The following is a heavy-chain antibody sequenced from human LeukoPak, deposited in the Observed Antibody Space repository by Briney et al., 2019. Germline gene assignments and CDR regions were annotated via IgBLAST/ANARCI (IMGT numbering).Heavy chain of an antibody. CDR2: ITSSDSTT. J-gene: IGHJ4*02. CDR1: GFTFSNYE. Sequence: HSGGSLRLSCVASGFTFSNYEMNWVRQAPGKGLEWLSYITSSDSTTHYADSVKGRFTISRDNSKNTLYLQMNSLRAEDTAVYYCANDRELPPRFDYWGQGTLVTVSS. CDR3: ANDRELPPRFDY. V-gene: IGHV3-48*03. D-gene: IGHD1-26*01.